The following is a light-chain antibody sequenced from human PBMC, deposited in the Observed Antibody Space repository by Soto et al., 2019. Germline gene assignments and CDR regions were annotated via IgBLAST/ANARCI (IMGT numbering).Light chain of an antibody. CDR1: QTISNY. J-gene: IGKJ1*01. V-gene: IGKV1-39*01. CDR2: AAS. CDR3: QQTFSTFSWT. Sequence: DIQMTQSPSSLSASVGDRVVITCRASQTISNYLNWYQQKPGKAPNLLIYAASTLQSGVPSRVSRSVSVTDSPHTIRSLQPEDFAAYDCQQTFSTFSWTFDHGNKV.